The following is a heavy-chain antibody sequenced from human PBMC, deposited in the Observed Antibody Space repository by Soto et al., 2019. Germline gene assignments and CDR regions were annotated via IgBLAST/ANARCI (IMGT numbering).Heavy chain of an antibody. CDR2: IYPGDSEI. D-gene: IGHD5-18*01. Sequence: GETLKISCKGSGYTFSNYWIGWVRQMPGKGLEWMGIIYPGDSEIRSSPSFQGQVAISADKSISTAYLPCSSLKASDSATYSCVRGAHSYGMLYLEFWGPGPRITVSS. J-gene: IGHJ4*02. V-gene: IGHV5-51*01. CDR1: GYTFSNYW. CDR3: VRGAHSYGMLYLEF.